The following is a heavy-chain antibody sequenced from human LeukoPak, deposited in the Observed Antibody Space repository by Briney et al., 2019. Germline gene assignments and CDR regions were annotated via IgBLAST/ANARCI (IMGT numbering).Heavy chain of an antibody. D-gene: IGHD3-10*01. V-gene: IGHV3-21*01. CDR1: GFTFSSYS. Sequence: TGGSLRLSCAASGFTFSSYSTNWVRQAPGKGLEWVSSISSSSSYIYYADSVKGRFTISRDNAKNSLYLQMNSLRAEDTAVYYCARDPFIRGVRQSYYYYGMDVWGQGTTVTVSS. CDR3: ARDPFIRGVRQSYYYYGMDV. J-gene: IGHJ6*02. CDR2: ISSSSSYI.